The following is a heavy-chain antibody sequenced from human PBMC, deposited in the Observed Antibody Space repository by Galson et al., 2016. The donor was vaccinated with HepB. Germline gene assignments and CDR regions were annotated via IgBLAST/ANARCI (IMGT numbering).Heavy chain of an antibody. D-gene: IGHD3-10*01. Sequence: SLRLSCAASGFTFSSYAMSWVRQAPGKGLEWVSAISGSGDRTYYADSVKGRFTISRDNSKNTLYLQMNSLRVEDSAVYYCAKGKRYSDSGSYYVDYWGQGTLVTVSS. CDR2: ISGSGDRT. CDR1: GFTFSSYA. V-gene: IGHV3-23*01. CDR3: AKGKRYSDSGSYYVDY. J-gene: IGHJ4*02.